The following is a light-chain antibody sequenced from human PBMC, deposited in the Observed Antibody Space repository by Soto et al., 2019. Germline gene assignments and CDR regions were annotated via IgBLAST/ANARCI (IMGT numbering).Light chain of an antibody. CDR1: PGFCKF. J-gene: IGKJ2*01. V-gene: IGKV3-11*01. CDR2: DAS. CDR3: QQRSNWPPYT. Sequence: EIVLTQSPATLSLSPGERTNLSFKANPGFCKFFAWYQQKPGQAPRLLIYDASNRATGIPARFSGSGSGTDFTLTISSLEPEDFAVYYCQQRSNWPPYTFGQGTKLEIK.